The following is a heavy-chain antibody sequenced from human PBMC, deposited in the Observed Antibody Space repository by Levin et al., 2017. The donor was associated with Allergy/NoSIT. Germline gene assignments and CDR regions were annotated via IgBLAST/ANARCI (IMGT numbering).Heavy chain of an antibody. J-gene: IGHJ4*02. CDR1: GFTFSDYY. Sequence: GGSLRLSCAASGFTFSDYYMSWIRQAPGKGLEWVSYISSSGSTIYYADSVKGRFTISRDNAKNSLYLQMNSLRAEDTAVYYCASNPAYYGSGTHPLDYWGQGTLVTVSS. D-gene: IGHD3-10*01. CDR3: ASNPAYYGSGTHPLDY. CDR2: ISSSGSTI. V-gene: IGHV3-11*01.